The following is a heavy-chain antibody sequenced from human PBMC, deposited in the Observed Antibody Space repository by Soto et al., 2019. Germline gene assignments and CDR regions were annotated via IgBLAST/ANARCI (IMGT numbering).Heavy chain of an antibody. V-gene: IGHV4-34*01. CDR3: ARGVCTNGVCYGYNGNWFDP. Sequence: SETLSLTCAVYGGSFSGYYWSWIRQPPGKWLEWIGEINHSGSTNYNPSLKSRVTISVDTSKNQFSLKLSSVTAADTAVYYCARGVCTNGVCYGYNGNWFDPWGQGXLVTVYS. CDR2: INHSGST. J-gene: IGHJ5*02. D-gene: IGHD2-8*01. CDR1: GGSFSGYY.